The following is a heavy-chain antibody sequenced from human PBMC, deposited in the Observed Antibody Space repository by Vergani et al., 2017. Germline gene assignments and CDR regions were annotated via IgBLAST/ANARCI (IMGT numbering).Heavy chain of an antibody. J-gene: IGHJ5*02. V-gene: IGHV4-34*01. CDR3: ARGPRQSFRQQARYYYGSGSWWFDP. Sequence: QVQLQQWGAGLLKPSETLSLTCAVYGGSFSGYYWSWIRQPPGKGLEWIGEINNSGSTNYNPSLKSRVTISLDTSKNQFSLKLSSVTAADQDVYDCARGPRQSFRQQARYYYGSGSWWFDPWGQGTLVTVSS. D-gene: IGHD3-10*01. CDR1: GGSFSGYY. CDR2: INNSGST.